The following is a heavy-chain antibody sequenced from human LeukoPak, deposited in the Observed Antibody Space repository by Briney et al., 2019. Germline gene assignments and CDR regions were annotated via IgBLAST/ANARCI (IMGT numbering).Heavy chain of an antibody. J-gene: IGHJ4*02. CDR2: MNPNSGNT. CDR1: GYTFTSYD. Sequence: ASVKVSCKASGYTFTSYDINWVRQATGQRLEWMGWMNPNSGNTGYAQKFQGRVTITRNTSISTAYMELSSLRSEDTAVYYCARRGNYDFWSGYPFYYFDYWGQGTLVTVSS. CDR3: ARRGNYDFWSGYPFYYFDY. V-gene: IGHV1-8*03. D-gene: IGHD3-3*01.